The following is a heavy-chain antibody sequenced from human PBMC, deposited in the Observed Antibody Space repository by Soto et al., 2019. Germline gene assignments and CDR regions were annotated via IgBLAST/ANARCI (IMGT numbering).Heavy chain of an antibody. V-gene: IGHV1-2*02. Sequence: QVQLVQSGTEVKKPGASVKVSCTTSGYTFTGYYIHWVRQAPGQGLDWMGWINPSSGASKNAQKFQGRVTMTSDTSISTAYLEVSRLKSDDTAVYYCAREGGSAYGMDVWGQGTTVIVSS. J-gene: IGHJ6*02. CDR2: INPSSGAS. CDR1: GYTFTGYY. CDR3: AREGGSAYGMDV. D-gene: IGHD1-26*01.